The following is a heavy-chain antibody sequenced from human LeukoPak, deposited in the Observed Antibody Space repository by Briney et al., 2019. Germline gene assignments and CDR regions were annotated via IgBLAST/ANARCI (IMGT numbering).Heavy chain of an antibody. CDR3: ARHRQWELLLPFGY. V-gene: IGHV1-69*13. CDR1: GGTFSSYA. D-gene: IGHD1-26*01. Sequence: SVKVSCKASGGTFSSYAISWVRQAPGQGLEWMGGIIPIFGTANYAQKFQGRVTITADESTSTAYMELSSLRSEDTAVYYCARHRQWELLLPFGYWGQGTLVTVSS. CDR2: IIPIFGTA. J-gene: IGHJ4*02.